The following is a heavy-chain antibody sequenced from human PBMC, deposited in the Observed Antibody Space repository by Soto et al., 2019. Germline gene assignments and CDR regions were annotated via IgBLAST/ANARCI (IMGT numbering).Heavy chain of an antibody. CDR3: ARDWREIAEQWLRNSPPLGAFDI. CDR1: GGTFSSYT. D-gene: IGHD6-19*01. CDR2: IIPILGIA. Sequence: GASVKVSCKASGGTFSSYTISWVRQAPGQGLEWMGRIIPILGIANYAQKFQGRVTITADKSTSTAYMELSSLRSEDTAVYYCARDWREIAEQWLRNSPPLGAFDIWGQGTMVTVSS. V-gene: IGHV1-69*04. J-gene: IGHJ3*02.